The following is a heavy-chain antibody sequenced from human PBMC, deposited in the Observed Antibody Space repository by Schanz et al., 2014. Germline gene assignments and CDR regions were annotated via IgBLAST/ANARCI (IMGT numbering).Heavy chain of an antibody. Sequence: QVQLVQSGGEVKKPGASATVSCKASGYTFNNHGISWVRQAPGQGLEWMGWISVYHGHTNYAEKVHGRVAMATDTAASAACMELRSLRSDDTAVYYCVRDAGWAFGDYHGMDVWGQGTSVTVSS. J-gene: IGHJ6*02. CDR2: ISVYHGHT. V-gene: IGHV1-18*01. CDR3: VRDAGWAFGDYHGMDV. D-gene: IGHD3-10*01. CDR1: GYTFNNHG.